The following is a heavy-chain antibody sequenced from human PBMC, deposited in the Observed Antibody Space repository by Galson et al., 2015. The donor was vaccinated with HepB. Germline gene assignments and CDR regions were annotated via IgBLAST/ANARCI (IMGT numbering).Heavy chain of an antibody. V-gene: IGHV1-46*01. J-gene: IGHJ4*02. CDR2: INPSGGST. Sequence: SVKVSCKASGYTFTSYYMHWVRQAPGQGLEWMGIINPSGGSTSYAQKFQGRVTMTRDTSTGTVYMELSSLRSEDTAVYYRARARTVHFLGTHFDYWGQGTLVTVSS. CDR1: GYTFTSYY. CDR3: ARARTVHFLGTHFDY. D-gene: IGHD4-11*01.